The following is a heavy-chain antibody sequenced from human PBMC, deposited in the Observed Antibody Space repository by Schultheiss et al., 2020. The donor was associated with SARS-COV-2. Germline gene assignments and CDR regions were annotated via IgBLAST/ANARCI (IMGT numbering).Heavy chain of an antibody. D-gene: IGHD4-17*01. V-gene: IGHV3-30-3*01. CDR2: ISYDGSTK. CDR1: GFTFTSYA. CDR3: ARDRSPYYGDYVGPLDY. J-gene: IGHJ4*02. Sequence: GGSLRLSCAASGFTFTSYAMHWVRQAPGKGLEWVAVISYDGSTKYYADSVKGRFTISRDNSKNTVFLQMNSLRAEDTAVYYCARDRSPYYGDYVGPLDYWGQGTLVTVSS.